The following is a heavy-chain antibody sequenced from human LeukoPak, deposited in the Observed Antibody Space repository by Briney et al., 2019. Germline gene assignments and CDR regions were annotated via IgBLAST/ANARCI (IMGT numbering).Heavy chain of an antibody. J-gene: IGHJ4*02. CDR1: GGTFSSYA. D-gene: IGHD3-22*01. Sequence: GASVKVSCKASGGTFSSYAISWVRQAPGQGLEWMGGIIPIFGTANYAQKFQGRVTITADKSTSTAYMELSSLRSEDTAVYYCAREGPNYYDSSGYSEPAYWGQGTLVTVSS. CDR3: AREGPNYYDSSGYSEPAY. V-gene: IGHV1-69*06. CDR2: IIPIFGTA.